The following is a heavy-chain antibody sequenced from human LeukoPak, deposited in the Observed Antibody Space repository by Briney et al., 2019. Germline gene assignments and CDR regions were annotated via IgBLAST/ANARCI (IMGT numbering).Heavy chain of an antibody. D-gene: IGHD3-16*01. V-gene: IGHV1-2*02. CDR3: ARDGGFDY. Sequence: ASVKVSCKASGYTFTDYYMHWVRQAPGQGLEWMGWINPKSGVTNYAQNLQGRVTLTRDTSISTAYMDLSSLRSDDTAVYYCARDGGFDYWGQGTLVTVSS. CDR1: GYTFTDYY. J-gene: IGHJ4*02. CDR2: INPKSGVT.